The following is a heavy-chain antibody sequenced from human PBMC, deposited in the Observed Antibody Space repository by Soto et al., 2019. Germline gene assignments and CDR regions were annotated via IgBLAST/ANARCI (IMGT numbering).Heavy chain of an antibody. CDR2: ISSSSSTI. CDR3: ARDLGAIVGALGMPSYFDY. CDR1: GFTFSSYS. D-gene: IGHD1-26*01. V-gene: IGHV3-48*02. Sequence: EVQLVESGGGLVQPGGSLRLSCAASGFTFSSYSMNWVRQAPGKGLEWVSYISSSSSTIYYADSVKGRFTISRDNAKNSLYLQMNSLRDEDTAVYYCARDLGAIVGALGMPSYFDYWGQGTLVTVSS. J-gene: IGHJ4*02.